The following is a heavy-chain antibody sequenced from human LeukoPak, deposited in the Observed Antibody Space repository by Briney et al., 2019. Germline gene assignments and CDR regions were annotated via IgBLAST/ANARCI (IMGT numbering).Heavy chain of an antibody. CDR1: GFTFSSYW. V-gene: IGHV3-74*01. CDR2: INSDGGST. Sequence: GGSLRLSCAASGFTFSSYWMHWVRQAPGKGLVWVSRINSDGGSTFYADSVKGRFTTSRDNAENTVYLQMNSLRADDTAVYYCARDSDDYGDFSGFDPWGQGTLVTVSS. CDR3: ARDSDDYGDFSGFDP. J-gene: IGHJ5*02. D-gene: IGHD4-17*01.